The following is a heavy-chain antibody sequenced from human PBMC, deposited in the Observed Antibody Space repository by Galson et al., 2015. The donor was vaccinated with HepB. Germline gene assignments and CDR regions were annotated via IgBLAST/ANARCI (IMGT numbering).Heavy chain of an antibody. D-gene: IGHD3-10*01. V-gene: IGHV2-5*02. CDR3: AHIRSHHRGSGTRRSNDTADTEV. CDR1: GFSVTSNGVT. J-gene: IGHJ6*03. Sequence: ALVKPTQTLTLTCTFSGFSVTSNGVTVGWIRQPPGKALEWLALIYWDDDKRYSPSLKSRLTITKGPSENQVVLTMTDMDSVDTATYYCAHIRSHHRGSGTRRSNDTADTEVLGKGITVTDS. CDR2: IYWDDDK.